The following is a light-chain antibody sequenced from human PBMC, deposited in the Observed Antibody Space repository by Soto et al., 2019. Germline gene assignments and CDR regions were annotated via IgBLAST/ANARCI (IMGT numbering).Light chain of an antibody. CDR1: QSISSSD. J-gene: IGKJ5*01. CDR3: QQHGQWPIT. CDR2: AAS. Sequence: EIVLTQSPGTRSLSPGERATLSCRASQSISSSDLAWYQHRPGQAPRLLIYAASSRATGIPVRFSGSGSGTEFTLTISSLQPEDFATYYCQQHGQWPITFGQGTRLEIK. V-gene: IGKV3-20*01.